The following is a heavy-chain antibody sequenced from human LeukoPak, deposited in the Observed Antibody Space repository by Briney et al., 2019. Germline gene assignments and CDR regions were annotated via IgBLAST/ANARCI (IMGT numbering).Heavy chain of an antibody. Sequence: GASVKVSCKASGYTFTSYDINWVRQAPGQGLEWMGRIIPIFGTANYAQKFQGRVTITTDESTSTAYMELSSLRSEDTAVYYCARVGYDSSGYYYVPEYFQHWGQGTLVTVSS. V-gene: IGHV1-69*05. J-gene: IGHJ1*01. CDR2: IIPIFGTA. CDR1: GYTFTSYD. D-gene: IGHD3-22*01. CDR3: ARVGYDSSGYYYVPEYFQH.